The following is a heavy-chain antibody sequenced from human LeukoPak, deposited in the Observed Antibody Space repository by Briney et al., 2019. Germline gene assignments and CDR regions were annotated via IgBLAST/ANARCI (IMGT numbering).Heavy chain of an antibody. CDR1: GGSFSGYY. CDR2: INHSGST. V-gene: IGHV4-34*01. D-gene: IGHD5-18*01. J-gene: IGHJ4*02. CDR3: ASSSDTAIGD. Sequence: PSETLSLTCAVYGGSFSGYYWSWIRQPPGKGLEWIGEINHSGSTNYNPSLKSRVTISVDTSKNQFSLKLSSVTAADTAVYYCASSSDTAIGDWGQGNLVTVSS.